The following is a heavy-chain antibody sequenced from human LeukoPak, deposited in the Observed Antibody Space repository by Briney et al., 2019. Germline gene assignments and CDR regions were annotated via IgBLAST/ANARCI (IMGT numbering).Heavy chain of an antibody. Sequence: SETLSLTCAVDGGSFSGYYWSWIRQPPGKGLEWIGEINHSGSTNYNPSLKSRVAISVDTSKNQFSLKLSSVTAADTAVYYCARRGYDFWSGYSVDYWGQGTLVTVSS. J-gene: IGHJ4*02. D-gene: IGHD3-3*01. CDR3: ARRGYDFWSGYSVDY. V-gene: IGHV4-34*01. CDR1: GGSFSGYY. CDR2: INHSGST.